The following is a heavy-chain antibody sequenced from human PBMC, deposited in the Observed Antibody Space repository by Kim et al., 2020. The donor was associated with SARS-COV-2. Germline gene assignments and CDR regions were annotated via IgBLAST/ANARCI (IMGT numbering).Heavy chain of an antibody. V-gene: IGHV4-39*01. J-gene: IGHJ5*02. CDR3: ARRRGSYSSSSREHWFDP. D-gene: IGHD6-6*01. CDR1: GGSISSSSYY. CDR2: IYYSGST. Sequence: SETLSLTCTVSGGSISSSSYYWGWIRQPPGKGLEWIGSIYYSGSTYYNPSLKSRVTISVDTSKNQFSLKLSSVTAADTAVYYCARRRGSYSSSSREHWFDPWGQGTLVTVSS.